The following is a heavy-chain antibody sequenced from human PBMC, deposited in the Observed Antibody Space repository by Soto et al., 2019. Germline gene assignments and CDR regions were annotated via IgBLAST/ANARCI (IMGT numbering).Heavy chain of an antibody. J-gene: IGHJ6*02. V-gene: IGHV1-69*13. CDR3: ASSVAKYYYYGMDV. D-gene: IGHD5-12*01. CDR1: GGTFSSYA. CDR2: IIPIFGTA. Sequence: SVKVSCKASGGTFSSYAISWVRQAPGQGLEWMGGIIPIFGTANYAQKFRGRVTITADESTSTAYMELSSLRSEDTAVYYCASSVAKYYYYGMDVWGQGTTVTVSS.